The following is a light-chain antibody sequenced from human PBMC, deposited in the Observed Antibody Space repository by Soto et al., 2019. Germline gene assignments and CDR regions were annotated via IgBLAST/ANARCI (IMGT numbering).Light chain of an antibody. CDR2: CAS. Sequence: EIVLTQSPGTLSLSPGERATLSCRASQSVSSSYLAWYQQKPGQAPRLLIYCASSRATGIPDRFSGSGSGTDFTLTISRLEPEDFAVYYCQQYGSSPWTFCQGTQVEIK. V-gene: IGKV3-20*01. CDR1: QSVSSSY. CDR3: QQYGSSPWT. J-gene: IGKJ1*01.